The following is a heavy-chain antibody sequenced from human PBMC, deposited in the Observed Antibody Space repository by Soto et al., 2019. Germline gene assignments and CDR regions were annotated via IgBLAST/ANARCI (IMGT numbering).Heavy chain of an antibody. CDR3: ASGIQLWLRRINNGYSG. J-gene: IGHJ4*02. CDR1: GGTFSTYA. V-gene: IGHV1-69*12. Sequence: QVQLVQSGAEVKKPESSVKLSCKAPGGTFSTYAISWVRQAPGQGLEWMGGIIPMFGTANYAQRFQDRVTITADESTNTVYMELSSLKDTAVYFCASGIQLWLRRINNGYSGWGQGTLVIVSS. CDR2: IIPMFGTA. D-gene: IGHD5-18*01.